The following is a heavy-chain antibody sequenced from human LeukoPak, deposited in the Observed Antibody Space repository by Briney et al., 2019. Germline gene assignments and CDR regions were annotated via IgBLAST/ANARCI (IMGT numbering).Heavy chain of an antibody. CDR1: GFTFSSYA. V-gene: IGHV3-30*03. CDR3: ARDLRRIAAYYFDY. D-gene: IGHD6-25*01. Sequence: GSLRLFCAASGFTFSSYAIHWVRQAPGKGLEWVAVISSDGRDKHHADSVKGRFTISRDNSKNTLYLQTNSLRAEDTAVYYCARDLRRIAAYYFDYWGQGTLVTVSS. CDR2: ISSDGRDK. J-gene: IGHJ4*02.